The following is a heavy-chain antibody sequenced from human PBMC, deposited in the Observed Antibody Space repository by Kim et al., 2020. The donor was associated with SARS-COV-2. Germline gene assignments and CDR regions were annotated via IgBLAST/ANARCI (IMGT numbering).Heavy chain of an antibody. CDR2: INHSGST. CDR3: ARRSGDSHWFDP. D-gene: IGHD3-10*01. V-gene: IGHV4-34*01. Sequence: SETLSLTCAVYGGSFSGYYWSWIRQPPGKGLEWIGEINHSGSTNYNPSLKSRVTISVDTSKNQFSLKLRSVTAADTAVFYCARRSGDSHWFDPWGQGTLVTVSS. CDR1: GGSFSGYY. J-gene: IGHJ5*02.